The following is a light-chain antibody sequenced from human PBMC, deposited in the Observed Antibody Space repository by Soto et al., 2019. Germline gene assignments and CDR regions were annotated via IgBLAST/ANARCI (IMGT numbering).Light chain of an antibody. CDR2: DAS. CDR1: QSIRTW. J-gene: IGKJ1*01. Sequence: DIQMTQSPSTLSASVGDRVTITCQASQSIRTWLAWYQHKPGKAPKFLIYDASTVESGVPSRFSGSGSGTAFTLTISDLQPDDFATYYCQQYHNYPRTFGQGTRVEIK. CDR3: QQYHNYPRT. V-gene: IGKV1-5*01.